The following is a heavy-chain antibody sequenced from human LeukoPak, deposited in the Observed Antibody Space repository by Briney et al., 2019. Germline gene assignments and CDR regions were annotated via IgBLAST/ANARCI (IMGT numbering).Heavy chain of an antibody. J-gene: IGHJ3*02. CDR3: ARSEYSYGADAFDI. V-gene: IGHV4-59*01. CDR2: IYYSGST. Sequence: SETLSLTCTVSGGSISSYYWSWIRQPPGKGLEWIGYIYYSGSTNYSPSLKSRVTISVDTSKDQFSLKLSSVTAADTAVYYCARSEYSYGADAFDIWGQGTMVTVSS. CDR1: GGSISSYY. D-gene: IGHD5-18*01.